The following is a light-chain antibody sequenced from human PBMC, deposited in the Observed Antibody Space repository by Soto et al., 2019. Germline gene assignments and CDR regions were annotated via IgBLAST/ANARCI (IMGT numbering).Light chain of an antibody. CDR2: KAS. V-gene: IGKV1-5*03. CDR3: QQYNTYST. J-gene: IGKJ1*01. Sequence: DIQMTQSPSTLSAFVGDRVTITCRASQSISSWLAWYQQKPGEAPKLLINKASTLESGVPSRFSGSGSGTELTLTISSLQPDDFATYYCQQYNTYSTFGQGTKVEI. CDR1: QSISSW.